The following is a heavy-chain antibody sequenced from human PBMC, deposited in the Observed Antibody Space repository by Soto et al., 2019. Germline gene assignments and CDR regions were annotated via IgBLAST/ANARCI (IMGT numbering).Heavy chain of an antibody. D-gene: IGHD3-9*01. CDR2: IYYSGTT. CDR1: GGSISSYD. V-gene: IGHV4-59*01. CDR3: AREAYYDILTGYQDYFDY. J-gene: IGHJ4*02. Sequence: SETLSVTCTVSGGSISSYDWSWIRQPPGKGLEWIGYIYYSGTTNYNPSLKSRVTISVDTSKNQFSLKLSSVTAADTAVYYCAREAYYDILTGYQDYFDYWGQGTLVTVSS.